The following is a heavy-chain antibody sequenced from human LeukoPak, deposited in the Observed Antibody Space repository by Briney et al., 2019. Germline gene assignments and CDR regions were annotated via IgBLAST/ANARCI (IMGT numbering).Heavy chain of an antibody. D-gene: IGHD1-1*01. V-gene: IGHV3-21*01. CDR2: ISSSSSYI. CDR1: GFTFSSYS. Sequence: GGSLRLSCAASGFTFSSYSMNWVRQAPGKELEWVSSISSSSSYIYYADSVKGRFTISRDNAKSSLYLQMNSLRAEDTAVYYCARDVWVPDQHWGQGTLVTVSS. J-gene: IGHJ1*01. CDR3: ARDVWVPDQH.